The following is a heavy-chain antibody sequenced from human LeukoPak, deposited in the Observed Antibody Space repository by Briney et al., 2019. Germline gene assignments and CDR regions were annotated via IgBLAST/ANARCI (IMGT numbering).Heavy chain of an antibody. Sequence: PGGSLRLSCAASGFSFSSYAVSWVRQAPGKGLEWVSGISDGSSRTYYADSVKGRFTISRDDSKNTLYLQMNSLRIEDTAVYCCAREGQQSYGMDVWGQGTTVTVSS. D-gene: IGHD6-13*01. CDR3: AREGQQSYGMDV. J-gene: IGHJ6*02. V-gene: IGHV3-23*01. CDR2: ISDGSSRT. CDR1: GFSFSSYA.